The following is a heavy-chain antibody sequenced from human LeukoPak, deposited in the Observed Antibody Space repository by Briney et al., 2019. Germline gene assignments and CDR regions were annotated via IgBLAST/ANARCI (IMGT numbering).Heavy chain of an antibody. V-gene: IGHV3-15*01. CDR3: TTCGGDCYLYYFDY. CDR1: GFTFSNAW. J-gene: IGHJ4*02. D-gene: IGHD2-21*02. Sequence: GGSLRLSCTASGFTFSNAWMSWVRQAPGKGLEWVGRIKSKTDGGTTDYAAPVKGGFIISRDDSKNTLYLQMNSLKTEDTAVYYCTTCGGDCYLYYFDYWGQGTLVSVSS. CDR2: IKSKTDGGTT.